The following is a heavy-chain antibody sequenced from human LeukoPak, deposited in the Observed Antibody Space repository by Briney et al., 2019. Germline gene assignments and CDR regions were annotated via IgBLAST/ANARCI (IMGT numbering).Heavy chain of an antibody. Sequence: SETLSLTCTVSGGSISSYYWSWIRQPPGKGLEWIGYIYYSGSTNYNPSLKSRVTISVDTSKNQFSLKLSSVTAADTAVYYCARWGTHYDILTGYYTGGGGFDYWGQGTLVTVSS. CDR3: ARWGTHYDILTGYYTGGGGFDY. CDR1: GGSISSYY. J-gene: IGHJ4*02. D-gene: IGHD3-9*01. V-gene: IGHV4-59*12. CDR2: IYYSGST.